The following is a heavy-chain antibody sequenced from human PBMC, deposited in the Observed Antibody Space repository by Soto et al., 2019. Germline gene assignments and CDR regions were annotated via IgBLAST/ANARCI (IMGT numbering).Heavy chain of an antibody. CDR1: GVSIISGGYS. J-gene: IGHJ4*02. CDR2: IYHSGST. V-gene: IGHV4-30-2*01. Sequence: SETLSLTCAVSGVSIISGGYSWSWIRQPPGKGLEWIGYIYHSGSTYYNPSLKSRVTISVDRSKNQFSLKLSSVTAADTAVYYCARGQVVAAQHWGQGTLVTVSS. CDR3: ARGQVVAAQH. D-gene: IGHD2-15*01.